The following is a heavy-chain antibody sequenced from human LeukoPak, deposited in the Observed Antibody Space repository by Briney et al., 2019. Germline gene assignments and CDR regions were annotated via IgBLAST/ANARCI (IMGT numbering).Heavy chain of an antibody. CDR1: GYTFTGHY. CDR3: ARGGRVRGVIFTLARIDY. V-gene: IGHV1-2*02. D-gene: IGHD3-10*01. Sequence: ASVKVSCKASGYTFTGHYMHWVRQAPGQGLEWMGWINPNSGGTNYAQKFQGRVTMTRDTSISTAYMELSRLRSDDTAVYYCARGGRVRGVIFTLARIDYWGQGTLVTVSS. CDR2: INPNSGGT. J-gene: IGHJ4*02.